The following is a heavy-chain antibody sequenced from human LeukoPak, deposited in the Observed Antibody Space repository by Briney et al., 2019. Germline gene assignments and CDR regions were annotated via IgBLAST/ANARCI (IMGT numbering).Heavy chain of an antibody. J-gene: IGHJ6*01. D-gene: IGHD2-15*01. Sequence: GGSLRLPRSASGFPFSSYDMHWVRQAPGKGLEYVSAISDSGGSTYYADSVKGRFTISRDNSKNTLSLQMSSLRAEDTAVYLCVRGYSFGPYCIYVCGEGTTVTVSS. CDR2: ISDSGGST. CDR1: GFPFSSYD. V-gene: IGHV3-64D*08. CDR3: VRGYSFGPYCIYV.